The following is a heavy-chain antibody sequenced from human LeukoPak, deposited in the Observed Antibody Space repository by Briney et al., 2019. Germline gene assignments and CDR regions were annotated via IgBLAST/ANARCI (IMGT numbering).Heavy chain of an antibody. D-gene: IGHD6-13*01. CDR1: GFTFSSYA. CDR2: INPSGGST. CDR3: AREHSSSFGVHY. V-gene: IGHV1-46*01. J-gene: IGHJ4*02. Sequence: GGSLRLSCAASGFTFSSYALHWVRQAPGQGLEWMGIINPSGGSTSYAQKFQGRVTMTRDMSTSTVYMELSSLRSEDTAVYYRAREHSSSFGVHYWGQGTLVTVSS.